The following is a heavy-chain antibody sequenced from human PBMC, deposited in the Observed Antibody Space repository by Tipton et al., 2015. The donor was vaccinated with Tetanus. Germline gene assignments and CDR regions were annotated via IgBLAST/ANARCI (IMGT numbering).Heavy chain of an antibody. D-gene: IGHD6-19*01. Sequence: TLSLTCSVSGGSINSSTFYWAWIRQAPGKGLEWVGTVYYNGSTYYSPSLNSRITISVDSSKSQFSLKLTSVTAADTAVYYCARWIAVTGTDFDFWGQGTLVTVSS. CDR1: GGSINSSTFY. J-gene: IGHJ4*02. CDR2: VYYNGST. V-gene: IGHV4-39*01. CDR3: ARWIAVTGTDFDF.